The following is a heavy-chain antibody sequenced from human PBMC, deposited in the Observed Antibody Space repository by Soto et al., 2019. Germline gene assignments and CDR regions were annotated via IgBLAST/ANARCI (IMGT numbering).Heavy chain of an antibody. D-gene: IGHD3-16*01. V-gene: IGHV1-18*01. J-gene: IGHJ5*02. CDR2: ISAYNGNT. CDR1: GYTFTSYG. CDR3: ARFSVSYGWFDP. Sequence: ASVKVSCKASGYTFTSYGISRVRQAPGQGLEWMGWISAYNGNTNYAQKLQGRVTMTTDTSTSTAYMELRSLRSDDTAVYYCARFSVSYGWFDPWGQGTLVTVSS.